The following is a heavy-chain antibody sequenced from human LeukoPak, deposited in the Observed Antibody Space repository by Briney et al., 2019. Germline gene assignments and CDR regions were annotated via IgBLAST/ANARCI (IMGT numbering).Heavy chain of an antibody. Sequence: SETLSLTCTVSGGSISSYYWSWIRQPPGKGLEWIGYIYDSGSTNYNPSLKSRVTISVDTSKNQFSLKLSSVTAADTAVYYSAREVGGFDYWGQGTLVTVSP. CDR1: GGSISSYY. D-gene: IGHD3-16*01. V-gene: IGHV4-59*01. J-gene: IGHJ4*02. CDR3: AREVGGFDY. CDR2: IYDSGST.